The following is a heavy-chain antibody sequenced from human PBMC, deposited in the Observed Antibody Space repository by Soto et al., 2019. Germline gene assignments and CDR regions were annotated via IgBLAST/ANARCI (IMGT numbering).Heavy chain of an antibody. D-gene: IGHD3-22*01. Sequence: GGSLRLSCAASGFTVSSNYMSWVRQAPGKGLEWVSVIYSGGSTYYADSVKGRFTISRDNSKNTLYLQMNSLRAEDTAVYYCAGGPTYYYDSSGLYFDYWGQGTLVTVSS. CDR3: AGGPTYYYDSSGLYFDY. J-gene: IGHJ4*02. CDR1: GFTVSSNY. CDR2: IYSGGST. V-gene: IGHV3-53*01.